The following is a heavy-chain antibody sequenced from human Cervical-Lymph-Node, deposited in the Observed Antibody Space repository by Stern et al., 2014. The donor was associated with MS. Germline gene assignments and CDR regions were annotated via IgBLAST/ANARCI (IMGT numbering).Heavy chain of an antibody. CDR2: TYYRTKWYN. CDR1: GDSVSSNSAA. CDR3: AREGMDYYDSSGYLAFDI. V-gene: IGHV6-1*01. Sequence: QVQLQQSGPGLVKPSQTLSLTCAISGDSVSSNSAAWNWIRQSPSRGLEWLGRTYYRTKWYNDYAVSVKSRITINPDTSKNQFSLQLNSVTPEDTAVYYCAREGMDYYDSSGYLAFDIWGQGTMVTVSS. J-gene: IGHJ3*02. D-gene: IGHD3-22*01.